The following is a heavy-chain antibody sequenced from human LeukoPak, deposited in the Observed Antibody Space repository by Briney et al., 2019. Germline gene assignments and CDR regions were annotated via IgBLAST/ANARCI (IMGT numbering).Heavy chain of an antibody. J-gene: IGHJ4*02. V-gene: IGHV3-23*01. D-gene: IGHD6-19*01. CDR3: AKDPVRSGSPYYFDY. CDR2: VSGSGGST. Sequence: GGSLRLSCAASGFTFSSYAMSWVRQAPGKGLEWVSTVSGSGGSTYYADSVKGRFTISRDNSKNTLYLQMNSLRAEDTAVYYCAKDPVRSGSPYYFDYWGQGTVVTVSS. CDR1: GFTFSSYA.